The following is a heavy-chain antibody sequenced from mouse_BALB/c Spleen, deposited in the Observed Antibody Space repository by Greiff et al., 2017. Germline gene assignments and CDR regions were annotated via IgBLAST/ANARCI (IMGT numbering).Heavy chain of an antibody. Sequence: VQLQQSGPQLVRPGASVKISCMASGYSFTSYWMHWVKQRPGQGLEWIGMIDPSDSETRLNQKFKDKATLTVDKSSSTAYMQLSSPTSEDSAVYYCARSSGNAMDYWGQGTSVTVSS. CDR1: GYSFTSYW. V-gene: IGHV1S127*01. J-gene: IGHJ4*01. CDR3: ARSSGNAMDY. CDR2: IDPSDSET. D-gene: IGHD3-1*01.